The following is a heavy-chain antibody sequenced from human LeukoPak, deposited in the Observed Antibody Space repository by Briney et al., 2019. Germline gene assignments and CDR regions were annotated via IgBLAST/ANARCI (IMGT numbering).Heavy chain of an antibody. D-gene: IGHD3-3*01. CDR1: GFTFSDYY. CDR2: ISSSSSYI. J-gene: IGHJ4*02. V-gene: IGHV3-11*06. CDR3: ARVESAAAPFDY. Sequence: PGGSLRLSCAASGFTFSDYYMSWIRQAPGKGLEWVSSISSSSSYIYYADSVKGRFTISRDDAKNSLYLQMNSLRAEDTAVYYCARVESAAAPFDYWGQGTLVTVSS.